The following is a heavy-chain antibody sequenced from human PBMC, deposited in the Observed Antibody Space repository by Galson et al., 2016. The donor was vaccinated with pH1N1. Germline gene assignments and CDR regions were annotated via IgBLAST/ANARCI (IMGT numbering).Heavy chain of an antibody. D-gene: IGHD2-2*02. V-gene: IGHV4-39*07. J-gene: IGHJ4*02. CDR3: AVDRGQYRVVY. Sequence: LSLTCSVSGAASLTTTNFFWGWVRQTPGKGLEWMGSVFYTGTTYYNPSLNGRLTVSRDMSKKQFSLRLTSVTAADTAIYYWAVDRGQYRVVYWGRGILVTVSS. CDR2: VFYTGTT. CDR1: GAASLTTTNFF.